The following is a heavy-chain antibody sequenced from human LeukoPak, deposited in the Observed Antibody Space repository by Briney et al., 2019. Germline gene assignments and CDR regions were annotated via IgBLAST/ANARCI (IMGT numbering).Heavy chain of an antibody. D-gene: IGHD6-19*01. Sequence: QSGGSLRLSCAASGFTFSSYSMNWVRQAPGKGLEWVSYISSSSSTIYYADSVRGRFTISRDNAKNSLYLQMNSLRAEDTAVYYCARDWLDASLDYWGQGVLVTVSS. J-gene: IGHJ4*02. V-gene: IGHV3-48*01. CDR1: GFTFSSYS. CDR3: ARDWLDASLDY. CDR2: ISSSSSTI.